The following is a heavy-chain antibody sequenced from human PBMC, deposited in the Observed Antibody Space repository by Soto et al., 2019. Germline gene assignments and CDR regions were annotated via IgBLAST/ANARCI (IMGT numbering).Heavy chain of an antibody. CDR2: IYFSGTT. V-gene: IGHV4-31*03. J-gene: IGHJ3*02. D-gene: IGHD1-1*01. CDR1: GGSISSGGYY. Sequence: QVQLQESGPGLVKPSQTLSLTCTVSGGSISSGGYYWSWIRQRPGEGLEWIGYIYFSGTTYYNPAPKGRINIAVDSSNNQFYLESSSVTAAAAAVYYCARDTSDKWDDFAPIWGHGTMVTVSS. CDR3: ARDTSDKWDDFAPI.